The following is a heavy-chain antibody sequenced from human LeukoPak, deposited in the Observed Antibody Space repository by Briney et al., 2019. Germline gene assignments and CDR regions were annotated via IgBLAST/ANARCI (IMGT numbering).Heavy chain of an antibody. Sequence: PGGSLRLSCSASGFTFSLYAMHCVRQAPGRGLEYVSAVTSNGGSTYYADSVKGRFTISRDNSKNTLYLHMSTLRPEDTAVYYCAYSSGYYHWGQGTLVTVSS. CDR1: GFTFSLYA. J-gene: IGHJ1*01. V-gene: IGHV3-64D*06. D-gene: IGHD3-22*01. CDR2: VTSNGGST. CDR3: AYSSGYYH.